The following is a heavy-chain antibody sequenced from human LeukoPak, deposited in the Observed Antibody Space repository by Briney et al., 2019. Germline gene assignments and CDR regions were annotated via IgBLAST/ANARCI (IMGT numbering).Heavy chain of an antibody. Sequence: ASVKVSCKASGYTFTNEAMNWVRHAPGQGLEYMGWIDTNTGNPTYAQGFTGRFVFSLDTSVSTAYLQISSLKAEDTAVYYCARRSMVQHMDVWGNGTTVTVSS. V-gene: IGHV7-4-1*02. CDR3: ARRSMVQHMDV. CDR2: IDTNTGNP. J-gene: IGHJ6*03. CDR1: GYTFTNEA. D-gene: IGHD3-10*01.